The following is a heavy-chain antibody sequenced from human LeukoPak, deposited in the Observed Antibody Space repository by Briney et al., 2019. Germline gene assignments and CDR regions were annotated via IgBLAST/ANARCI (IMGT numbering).Heavy chain of an antibody. CDR1: EFIFSSYE. V-gene: IGHV3-48*03. J-gene: IGHJ6*02. CDR2: ISNGGSTI. CDR3: ARGGYSNANKFYYYGMDV. D-gene: IGHD4-11*01. Sequence: PGGSLRLSCAPSEFIFSSYEMNWVRQAPGKGLEWGSYISNGGSTIYYADSVKGRFTISRDNAKNSLYLQMNSLRAEDTAVYYCARGGYSNANKFYYYGMDVWGQGTTVTV.